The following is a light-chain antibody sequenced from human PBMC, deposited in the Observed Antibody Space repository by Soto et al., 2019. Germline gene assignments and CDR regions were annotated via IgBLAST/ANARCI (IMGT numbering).Light chain of an antibody. CDR1: SSNIGAGYG. V-gene: IGLV1-40*01. CDR3: QTADTSLSVV. CDR2: GNT. J-gene: IGLJ2*01. Sequence: QSVLTRPPSVSGAPGQRVTISCTGSSSNIGAGYGVHWYQQLPGAAPKLLIYGNTNRPSGVPDRISGSQSGTSASLAITGLQAEDEADYYCQTADTSLSVVFGGGTKLTVL.